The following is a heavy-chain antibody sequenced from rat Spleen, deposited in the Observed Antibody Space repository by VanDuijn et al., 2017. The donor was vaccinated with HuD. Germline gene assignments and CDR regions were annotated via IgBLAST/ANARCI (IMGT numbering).Heavy chain of an antibody. V-gene: IGHV5-25*01. CDR2: ISPSGGST. CDR3: ATQIYDGYTYEIWFAY. Sequence: EVQLVESGGGLVQPGRSLKLSCAASGFTFNAYDMAWVRQAPTEGLEWVASISPSGGSTYYRDSVKGRFTVSRDNVKSTLYLQMDSLRSEDTATYYCATQIYDGYTYEIWFAYWGQGTLVTVSS. J-gene: IGHJ3*01. D-gene: IGHD1-9*01. CDR1: GFTFNAYD.